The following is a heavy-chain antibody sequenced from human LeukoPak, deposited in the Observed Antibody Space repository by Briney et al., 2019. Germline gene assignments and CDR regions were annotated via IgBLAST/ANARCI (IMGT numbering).Heavy chain of an antibody. CDR1: GFTFSSYN. V-gene: IGHV3-23*01. CDR3: AKVRAPSGWFNSDY. J-gene: IGHJ4*02. CDR2: ISGSGDST. Sequence: GGSLRLSCAASGFTFSSYNMNWVRQAPGKGLEWVSGISGSGDSTYYADSVKGRFTISRDNSKNTLYLQMNSLRVEDTAAYYCAKVRAPSGWFNSDYWGQGTLVTVCS. D-gene: IGHD6-19*01.